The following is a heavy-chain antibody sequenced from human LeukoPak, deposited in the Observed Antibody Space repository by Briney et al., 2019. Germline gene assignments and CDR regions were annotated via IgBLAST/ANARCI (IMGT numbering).Heavy chain of an antibody. D-gene: IGHD3-22*01. V-gene: IGHV4-30-4*08. CDR3: ANERSGYYDY. CDR2: IYYSGST. Sequence: SETLSLTCTVSGGSISSGDCYWSWIRQPPGKGLEWIGYIYYSGSTYYSPSLQRRVTISLDTSKNQLSLRLSSVTAADTAVYYCANERSGYYDYWGQGTLVTVSS. J-gene: IGHJ4*02. CDR1: GGSISSGDCY.